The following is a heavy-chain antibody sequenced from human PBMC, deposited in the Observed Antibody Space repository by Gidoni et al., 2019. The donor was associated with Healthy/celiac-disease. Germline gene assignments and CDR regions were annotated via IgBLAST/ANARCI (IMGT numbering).Heavy chain of an antibody. D-gene: IGHD4-17*01. Sequence: PGQGLEWMGGIIPIFGTANYAQKFQGRVTITADKSTSTAYMELSSLRSEDTAVYYCARQYGDYVGYFDYWGQGTLVTVSS. CDR3: ARQYGDYVGYFDY. V-gene: IGHV1-69*06. J-gene: IGHJ4*02. CDR2: IIPIFGTA.